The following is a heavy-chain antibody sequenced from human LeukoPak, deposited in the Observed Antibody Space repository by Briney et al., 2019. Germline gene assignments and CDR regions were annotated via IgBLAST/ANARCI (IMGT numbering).Heavy chain of an antibody. CDR1: GFTFSRYA. V-gene: IGHV3-23*01. Sequence: SGGSLRLSCGASGFTFSRYAMSWVRQAPGKGLQWVSEIGGSGGAIYYADSVKGRFTISRDNAKNSLYLQMNSLRAEDTAVYYCAREDDYGDIGYWGQGTLVTVSS. D-gene: IGHD4-17*01. J-gene: IGHJ4*02. CDR3: AREDDYGDIGY. CDR2: IGGSGGAI.